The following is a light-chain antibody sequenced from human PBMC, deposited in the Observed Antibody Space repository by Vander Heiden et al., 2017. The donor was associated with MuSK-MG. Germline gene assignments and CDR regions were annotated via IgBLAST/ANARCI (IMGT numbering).Light chain of an antibody. CDR2: DAS. CDR3: QQENSFSWT. Sequence: DIQMTQSPSTLSASVGDRVTITCRASHSVSIWLAWYQQKPGKAPKLLIYDASSLESGVPSGFSGSGSATEFTLTISSLQPDDFATYYCQQENSFSWTFGQGTKVEIK. CDR1: HSVSIW. V-gene: IGKV1-5*01. J-gene: IGKJ1*01.